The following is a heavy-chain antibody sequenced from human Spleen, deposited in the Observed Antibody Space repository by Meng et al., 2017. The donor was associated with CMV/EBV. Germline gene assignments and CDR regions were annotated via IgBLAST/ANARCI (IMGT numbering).Heavy chain of an antibody. V-gene: IGHV3-74*01. D-gene: IGHD3-3*01. CDR2: INSDGSST. J-gene: IGHJ4*02. CDR3: AKARVAYDFWSDRKKRPCHFDS. CDR1: GFTFSSYW. Sequence: GESLKISCAASGFTFSSYWMHWVRQAPGRGLVWVPRINSDGSSTRYADSVKGRFTIPRDNSKNTLYLQMNSLRAEDTAIYYCAKARVAYDFWSDRKKRPCHFDSWGQGTLVTVSS.